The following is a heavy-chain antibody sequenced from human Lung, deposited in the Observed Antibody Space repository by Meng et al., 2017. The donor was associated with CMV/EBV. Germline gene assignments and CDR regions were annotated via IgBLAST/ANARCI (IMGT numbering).Heavy chain of an antibody. CDR3: ARGLVGASGAF. D-gene: IGHD1-26*01. CDR1: GFTFNTHG. J-gene: IGHJ4*02. V-gene: IGHV3-30-3*01. Sequence: SLKISCAASGFTFNTHGIHWVRQAPGKGLEWVALISYDGNSQYYADSVKGRFTVSRDNLQMNSLRPEDTAIYYCARGLVGASGAFWGQGTLVTVSS. CDR2: ISYDGNSQ.